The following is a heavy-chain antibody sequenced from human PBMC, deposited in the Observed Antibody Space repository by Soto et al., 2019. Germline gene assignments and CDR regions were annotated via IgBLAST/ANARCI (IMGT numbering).Heavy chain of an antibody. CDR3: AREPIEVAGTVFEY. D-gene: IGHD6-19*01. J-gene: IGHJ4*02. CDR1: GFIFSNYG. Sequence: QVHLVQSGGGVVQPGRSLRLSCAASGFIFSNYGMHWVRQAPGKGLEWVAVLWYDGSNKYYADSVKGRFSISRDNSKNTVYLQMNSLRAAGTAVYYWAREPIEVAGTVFEYWGQGTLVTVSS. V-gene: IGHV3-33*01. CDR2: LWYDGSNK.